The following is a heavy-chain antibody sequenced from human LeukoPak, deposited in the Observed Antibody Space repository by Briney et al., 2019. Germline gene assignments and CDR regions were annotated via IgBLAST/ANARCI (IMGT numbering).Heavy chain of an antibody. CDR3: ARTPLYITIFGVGLAFDI. CDR1: GFTFSSYS. D-gene: IGHD3-3*01. V-gene: IGHV3-21*01. J-gene: IGHJ3*02. CDR2: ISSSSSYI. Sequence: PGGSLRLSCAASGFTFSSYSMNWVRQAPGKGLEWVSSISSSSSYIYYADSVKGRFTISRDNAKNSLYLQMNSLRAEDTAVYYCARTPLYITIFGVGLAFDIWGQGTMVTVSS.